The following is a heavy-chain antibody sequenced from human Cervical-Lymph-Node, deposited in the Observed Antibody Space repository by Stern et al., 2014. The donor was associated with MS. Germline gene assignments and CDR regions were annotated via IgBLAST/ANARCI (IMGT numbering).Heavy chain of an antibody. CDR1: GFTVSRDY. CDR2: IKHVGST. V-gene: IGHV3-53*01. Sequence: EVQLVESGGGVIQPGGSLRLSCTASGFTVSRDYMTWVRQAPGKGLEWVSLIKHVGSTFYTASVKGRFAISRDDSKNTVYLHMTSLRAEDTAMYYCARDTSSPERSDWWGQGTLVTVSS. D-gene: IGHD1-1*01. CDR3: ARDTSSPERSDW. J-gene: IGHJ4*02.